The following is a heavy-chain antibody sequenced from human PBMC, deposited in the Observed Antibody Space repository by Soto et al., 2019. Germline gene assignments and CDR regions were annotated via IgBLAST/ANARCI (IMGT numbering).Heavy chain of an antibody. V-gene: IGHV1-69*13. Sequence: GASVKVSCKASGGTFSSYAISWVRQAPGQGLEWMGGIIPIFGTANYAQKFQGRVTITADESTSTAYMELSSLRSEDTAVYCCANLASGYCSGGSCYPNNWFDPWGQGTLVTVSS. CDR1: GGTFSSYA. D-gene: IGHD2-15*01. CDR2: IIPIFGTA. CDR3: ANLASGYCSGGSCYPNNWFDP. J-gene: IGHJ5*02.